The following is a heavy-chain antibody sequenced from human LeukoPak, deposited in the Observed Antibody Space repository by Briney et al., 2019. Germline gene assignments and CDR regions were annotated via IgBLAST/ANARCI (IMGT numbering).Heavy chain of an antibody. Sequence: GGSLRLSCAASGFTLSSYAMNWVSQAPGKGLGWVSAISGSGGSTYYADSVKGRFTISRDNSKNTLYLQMNSLRAEDTAVYYCAKVKVGGYYGSGSFYYYGMDVWGKATTVTVSS. V-gene: IGHV3-23*01. J-gene: IGHJ6*04. D-gene: IGHD3-10*01. CDR2: ISGSGGST. CDR1: GFTLSSYA. CDR3: AKVKVGGYYGSGSFYYYGMDV.